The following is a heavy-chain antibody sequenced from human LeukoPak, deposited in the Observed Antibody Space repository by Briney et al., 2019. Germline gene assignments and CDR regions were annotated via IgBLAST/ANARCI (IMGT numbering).Heavy chain of an antibody. CDR2: ISSSSSYI. J-gene: IGHJ4*02. CDR3: ARAPRGSGWSPKDY. V-gene: IGHV3-21*01. Sequence: KSGGSLRLSCAASGFTFSSYSMNWVRQAPGKGLEWVSSISSSSSYIYYADSVKGRFTISRDNAKNSLYLQMNSLRAEDTAVYYCARAPRGSGWSPKDYWGQGTLVTVSS. CDR1: GFTFSSYS. D-gene: IGHD6-19*01.